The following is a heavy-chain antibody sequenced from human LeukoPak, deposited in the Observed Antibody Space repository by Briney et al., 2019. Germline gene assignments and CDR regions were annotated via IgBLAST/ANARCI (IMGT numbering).Heavy chain of an antibody. D-gene: IGHD4-11*01. CDR1: GFTFSSYG. Sequence: PGGSLRLSCAASGFTFSSYGMHWVRQAPGKGLEWVAVIWYDGSNKYYADSVKGRFTISRDNSKNTLYLQMNSLRAEDTAVYYCARERETTVTAYFDYWGQGTLVTVSS. J-gene: IGHJ4*02. CDR3: ARERETTVTAYFDY. V-gene: IGHV3-30*19. CDR2: IWYDGSNK.